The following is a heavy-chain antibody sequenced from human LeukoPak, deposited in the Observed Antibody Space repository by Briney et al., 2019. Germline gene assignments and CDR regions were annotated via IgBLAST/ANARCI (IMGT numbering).Heavy chain of an antibody. Sequence: PGGSLRLSCAASGFTFSSFGMHWVRQAPGKGLEWVTFIRFDGSNQYYADSVKGRFTISRDNSKNTLYLQMNSLRAEDTAVYYCAKDRIAARYFDYWGQGTLVTVSS. J-gene: IGHJ4*02. CDR2: IRFDGSNQ. CDR1: GFTFSSFG. CDR3: AKDRIAARYFDY. D-gene: IGHD6-6*01. V-gene: IGHV3-30*02.